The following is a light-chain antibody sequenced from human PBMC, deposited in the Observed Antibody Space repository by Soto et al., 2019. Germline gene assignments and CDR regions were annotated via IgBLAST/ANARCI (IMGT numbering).Light chain of an antibody. CDR3: SSYTSSIL. J-gene: IGLJ2*01. CDR1: SSDVGGYNY. V-gene: IGLV2-14*01. Sequence: QSALTQPASVSGSPGKSITISCTGTSSDVGGYNYVSWYQQHPGKAPKLMIYDVSNRPSGVSNRFSGSKSGNTGSLTISGLQAEDEADYYCSSYTSSILFGGGTKLTVL. CDR2: DVS.